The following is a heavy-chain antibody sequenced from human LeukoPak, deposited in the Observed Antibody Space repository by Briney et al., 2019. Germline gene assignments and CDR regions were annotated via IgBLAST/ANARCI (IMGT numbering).Heavy chain of an antibody. CDR3: AKDRDYLGAVGRSDY. Sequence: PSETLSLTCTVSGGSISSYYWSWIRQPPGKGLEWIGYIYYSGSTNYNPSLKSRVTISVDTSKNQFSLKLSSVTAADTAVYYCAKDRDYLGAVGRSDYWGQGTLVTVSS. D-gene: IGHD3-10*01. CDR1: GGSISSYY. CDR2: IYYSGST. J-gene: IGHJ4*02. V-gene: IGHV4-59*01.